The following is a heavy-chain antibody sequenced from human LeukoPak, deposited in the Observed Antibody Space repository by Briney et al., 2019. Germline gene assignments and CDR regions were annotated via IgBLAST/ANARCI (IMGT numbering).Heavy chain of an antibody. CDR1: GYTVTNYG. CDR2: ISPYNGKT. CDR3: ATGGSNWNYQYYFEY. D-gene: IGHD1-7*01. V-gene: IGHV1-18*01. Sequence: GASMKVSCKTSGYTVTNYGINWVRQAPGQGLEWMGWISPYNGKTEFAQKFQGRVTMTTDTSTTTVYMELRSLRSDDTAVYYCATGGSNWNYQYYFEYWGQGTLVTVSS. J-gene: IGHJ4*02.